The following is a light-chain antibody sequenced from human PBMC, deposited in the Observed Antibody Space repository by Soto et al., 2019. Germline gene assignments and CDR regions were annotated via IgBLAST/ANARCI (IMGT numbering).Light chain of an antibody. J-gene: IGKJ1*01. Sequence: EIVFTQSPGTLSLSPGERATHSCRASQSVSSSYLAWYQQKPGQAPRLLIYGASSRATGIPDRFSGSGSGTDFTLTISRLEPEDFAVYYCQQYGSSPWTFGQGTKVDIK. CDR2: GAS. V-gene: IGKV3-20*01. CDR1: QSVSSSY. CDR3: QQYGSSPWT.